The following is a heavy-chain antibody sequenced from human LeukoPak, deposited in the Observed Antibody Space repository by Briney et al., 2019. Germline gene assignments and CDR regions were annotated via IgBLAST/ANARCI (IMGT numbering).Heavy chain of an antibody. D-gene: IGHD5-24*01. V-gene: IGHV3-30*18. CDR1: GFTFSSYG. CDR3: AKDRDGYEVDY. Sequence: GGSLRLSCAASGFTFSSYGMHWVRQAPGKGLEWVAVISYDGSNKYYADSVKGRFTISRDNSKNTLYLQMNSQRAEHTGVYYCAKDRDGYEVDYWGQGALVTVSS. CDR2: ISYDGSNK. J-gene: IGHJ4*02.